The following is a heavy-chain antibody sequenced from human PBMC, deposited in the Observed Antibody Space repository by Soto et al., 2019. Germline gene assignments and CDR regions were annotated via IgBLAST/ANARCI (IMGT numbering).Heavy chain of an antibody. D-gene: IGHD5-18*01. CDR2: IIPIFGTT. Sequence: SVKVSCKASGGSFSYTLSWVRQAPGQGLEWMGGIIPIFGTTNYAQKFQGRVTITADESTKTAYMELSTLRSEDTAVYYCARLHSHGTYGMDVWGQGTTVTVSS. CDR1: GGSFSYT. V-gene: IGHV1-69*13. J-gene: IGHJ6*02. CDR3: ARLHSHGTYGMDV.